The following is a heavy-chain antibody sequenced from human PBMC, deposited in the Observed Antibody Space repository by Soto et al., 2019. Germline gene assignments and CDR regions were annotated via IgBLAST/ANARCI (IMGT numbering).Heavy chain of an antibody. CDR2: IYYSGTT. CDR1: GGSMSPYF. Sequence: SETLSLTCTVSGGSMSPYFWSWIRQSPGKGLEWIGYIYYSGTTNYNPSFKSRVTTLLDTSKNRFSLKLVSLTAADTAFYYCARGRGGTYDAFDIWGPGALVTVSS. CDR3: ARGRGGTYDAFDI. D-gene: IGHD1-26*01. V-gene: IGHV4-59*01. J-gene: IGHJ3*02.